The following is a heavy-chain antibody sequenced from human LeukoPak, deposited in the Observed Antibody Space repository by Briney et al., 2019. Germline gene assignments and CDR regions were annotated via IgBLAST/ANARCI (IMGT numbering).Heavy chain of an antibody. J-gene: IGHJ4*02. CDR1: GFTFNNYI. Sequence: GGSLRLSCAASGFTFNNYIMNWVRQAPGKGLEWVSSISSSSSYIYYADSVKGRFTISRDNAKNSLYLQMNSLRAEDTALYYCASDHGFSTRFDYWGQGTLVTVSS. CDR3: ASDHGFSTRFDY. V-gene: IGHV3-21*01. CDR2: ISSSSSYI.